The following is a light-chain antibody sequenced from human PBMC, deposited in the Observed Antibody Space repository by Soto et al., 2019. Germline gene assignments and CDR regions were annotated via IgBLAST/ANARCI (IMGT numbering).Light chain of an antibody. J-gene: IGLJ1*01. CDR1: TSNTGSNY. CDR3: GTWDDSLNGFYV. Sequence: QSVLTQPPSVSGAPGQRVTISCSGSTSNTGSNYVHWYQQPPGTAPKLLIYRNNQRPSGVPDRFSGSKSGTSASLAISGLRSADEADYLCGTWDDSLNGFYVFGTGTKVTVL. V-gene: IGLV1-47*01. CDR2: RNN.